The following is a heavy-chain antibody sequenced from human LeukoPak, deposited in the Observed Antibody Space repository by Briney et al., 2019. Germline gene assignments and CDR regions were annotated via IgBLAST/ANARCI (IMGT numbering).Heavy chain of an antibody. Sequence: GGSLRLSCAASGFTFSSYSMNWVRQAPGKGLEWVSSISSSSSYIYYADSVKGRFTISRDNAKNSLYLQMNSLRAEDTAVYYCARDDHWFGEYLYYYYYMDVWGKGTTVTISS. CDR2: ISSSSSYI. CDR1: GFTFSSYS. CDR3: ARDDHWFGEYLYYYYYMDV. V-gene: IGHV3-21*01. D-gene: IGHD3-10*01. J-gene: IGHJ6*03.